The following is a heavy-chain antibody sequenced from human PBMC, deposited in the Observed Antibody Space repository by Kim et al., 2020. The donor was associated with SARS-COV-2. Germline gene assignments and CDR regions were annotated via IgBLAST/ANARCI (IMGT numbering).Heavy chain of an antibody. D-gene: IGHD3-10*01. CDR2: IYYSGST. V-gene: IGHV4-59*13. Sequence: SETLSLTCTVSGGSISSYYWSWIRQPPGKGLEWIGYIYYSGSTNYNPSLKSRVTISVDTSKNQFSLKLSSVTAADTAVYYCARGAYRHIIWFGEFEGLYNWFDPWGQGTLVTVSS. CDR3: ARGAYRHIIWFGEFEGLYNWFDP. CDR1: GGSISSYY. J-gene: IGHJ5*02.